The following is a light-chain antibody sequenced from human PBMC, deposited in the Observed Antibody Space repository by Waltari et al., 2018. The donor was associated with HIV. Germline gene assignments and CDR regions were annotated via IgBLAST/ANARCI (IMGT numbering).Light chain of an antibody. Sequence: EIQMAQSPSSVTGSVGDRVTITCRTSQSIRSSLAWYQIQPGEAPKLLIFGASRWENGVPPRFVGSGSGTEFALTISSLQTEDSATYYCQQADSFPHTFGGGTKVEV. CDR2: GAS. CDR1: QSIRSS. J-gene: IGKJ4*01. CDR3: QQADSFPHT. V-gene: IGKV1-12*01.